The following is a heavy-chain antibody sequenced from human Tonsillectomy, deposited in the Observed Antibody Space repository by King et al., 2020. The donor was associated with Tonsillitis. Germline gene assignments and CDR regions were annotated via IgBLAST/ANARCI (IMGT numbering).Heavy chain of an antibody. V-gene: IGHV5-51*01. D-gene: IGHD2-21*02. CDR3: ATPSPSLCGGDCYWPNNVAFDS. J-gene: IGHJ3*02. CDR2: IYPSDSET. Sequence: VQLVESGAEVKKPGESLKISCKASGNSFTNYWIGWVRQMPGKGLEWMGIIYPSDSETRYSPSFQGQVTFSADKSNSIAYLQWSSLKASDTAMYYCATPSPSLCGGDCYWPNNVAFDSCGQGTTVSASS. CDR1: GNSFTNYW.